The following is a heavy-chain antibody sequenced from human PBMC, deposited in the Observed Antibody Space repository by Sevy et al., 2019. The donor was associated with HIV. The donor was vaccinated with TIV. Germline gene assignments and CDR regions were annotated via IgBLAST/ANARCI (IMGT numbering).Heavy chain of an antibody. CDR3: ATAPGYYDSAPFDY. CDR1: GFTFNNAW. V-gene: IGHV3-15*01. Sequence: GGSLRLSCAVSGFTFNNAWMNWVCQAPGTGLQWVGLIKSKIDGETTDYAAPVKGRFTISRDDSKNTLFLQMNSPKIEDTAVYYCATAPGYYDSAPFDYWGPGTLVTVSS. J-gene: IGHJ4*02. D-gene: IGHD3-22*01. CDR2: IKSKIDGETT.